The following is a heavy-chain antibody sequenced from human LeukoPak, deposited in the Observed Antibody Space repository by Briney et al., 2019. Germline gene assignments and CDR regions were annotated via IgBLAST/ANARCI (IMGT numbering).Heavy chain of an antibody. CDR1: GFTFSSYG. CDR2: ISYDSNNK. CDR3: ARGSGWYGPLDY. J-gene: IGHJ4*02. Sequence: PGGSLRLSCAASGFTFSSYGMHWVRQAPGRGLEWVAVISYDSNNKYYADSVKGRFTISRDNSKNTLYLQMNSLRAEDTAVYYCARGSGWYGPLDYWGQGTLATVSS. D-gene: IGHD6-19*01. V-gene: IGHV3-30*03.